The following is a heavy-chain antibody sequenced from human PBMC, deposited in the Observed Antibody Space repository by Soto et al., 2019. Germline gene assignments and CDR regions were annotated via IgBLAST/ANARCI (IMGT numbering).Heavy chain of an antibody. J-gene: IGHJ3*01. CDR3: VKEYCTGGTCFDAFDL. D-gene: IGHD2-8*02. CDR2: ISDGGTTI. Sequence: EAELVESGGGLVQPGGSLTLSCAASGFIFSDYAVDWVRQAPGRWPEWISYISDGGTTIYYAASVKGRFTISRDDAKKSLYLHMNNLRVDDTAIYFCVKEYCTGGTCFDAFDLWGQGTVVTVSS. V-gene: IGHV3-48*03. CDR1: GFIFSDYA.